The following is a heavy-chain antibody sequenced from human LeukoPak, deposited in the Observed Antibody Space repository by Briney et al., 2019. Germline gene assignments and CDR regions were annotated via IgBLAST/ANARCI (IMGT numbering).Heavy chain of an antibody. V-gene: IGHV3-21*01. Sequence: GGSLRLSCAASGFPFSIYTMNWVRQAPGKGLEWVSSISGSSNDIYYADSVKGRFTISRDNAENSLYLQMNSLRAEDTAVYYCATDYYCSGGSCYPPDWGQGTLVTVSS. CDR2: ISGSSNDI. CDR1: GFPFSIYT. D-gene: IGHD2-15*01. J-gene: IGHJ4*02. CDR3: ATDYYCSGGSCYPPD.